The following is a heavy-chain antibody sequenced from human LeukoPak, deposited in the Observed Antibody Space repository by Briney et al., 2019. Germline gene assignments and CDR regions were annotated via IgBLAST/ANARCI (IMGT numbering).Heavy chain of an antibody. CDR1: GFTFSSYA. J-gene: IGHJ3*02. CDR3: AKDETMIVVVIRFGAFDI. Sequence: GGSLRLSCAASGFTFSSYAMSWVRQAPGKGLEWVSAISGSGGSTYYADSVKGRFTISRDNSKNTLYLQMNSLRAEDTAGYYCAKDETMIVVVIRFGAFDIWGQGTMVTVSS. D-gene: IGHD3-22*01. V-gene: IGHV3-23*01. CDR2: ISGSGGST.